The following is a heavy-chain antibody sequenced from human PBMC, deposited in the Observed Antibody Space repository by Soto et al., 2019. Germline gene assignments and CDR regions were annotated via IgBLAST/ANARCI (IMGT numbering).Heavy chain of an antibody. Sequence: QITLKESGPTLVKPTQTLTLTCTFSGFSLSTSGVGVGWIRQPPGKALEWLALIYWDDDKRYSPSLKSRLTITQDTSKNQVVLTMTNMDPVDTATYYCAHSLLWCGESFQNWFDPWGQGTLVTVSS. CDR1: GFSLSTSGVG. CDR2: IYWDDDK. V-gene: IGHV2-5*02. D-gene: IGHD3-10*01. J-gene: IGHJ5*02. CDR3: AHSLLWCGESFQNWFDP.